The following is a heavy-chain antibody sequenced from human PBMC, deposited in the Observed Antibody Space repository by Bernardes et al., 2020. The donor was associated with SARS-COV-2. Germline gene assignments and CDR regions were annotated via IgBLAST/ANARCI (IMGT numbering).Heavy chain of an antibody. D-gene: IGHD3-3*01. V-gene: IGHV4-31*03. J-gene: IGHJ5*02. CDR2: IYYSGST. CDR1: GGSISSGGYY. CDR3: ARGPHGITIFGVVSGGWFDP. Sequence: LSLTCTVSGGSISSGGYYWSWIRQHPGKGLEWIGYIYYSGSTYYNPSLKSRVTISVDTSKNQFSLKLSSVTAADTAVYYCARGPHGITIFGVVSGGWFDPWGQGTLVTVSS.